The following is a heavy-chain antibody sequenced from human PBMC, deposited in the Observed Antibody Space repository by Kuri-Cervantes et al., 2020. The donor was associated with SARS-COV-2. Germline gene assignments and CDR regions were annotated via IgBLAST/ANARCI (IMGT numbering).Heavy chain of an antibody. Sequence: ASVKVSCKASGYTFTSYGISWVRQAPGQGLEWMGWISAYNGNTNYAQKLQGRVTMTTDTSTSTAYMELRSLRSDDTAVYYCARDTPPDIALMVYAIPGGMDVWAQGPS. CDR2: ISAYNGNT. J-gene: IGHJ6*02. CDR3: ARDTPPDIALMVYAIPGGMDV. D-gene: IGHD2-8*01. V-gene: IGHV1-18*01. CDR1: GYTFTSYG.